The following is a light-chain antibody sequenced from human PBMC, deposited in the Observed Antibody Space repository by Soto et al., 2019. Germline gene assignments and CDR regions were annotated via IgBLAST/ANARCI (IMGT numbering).Light chain of an antibody. J-gene: IGLJ2*01. V-gene: IGLV1-40*01. CDR1: SSNIGAGYD. CDR3: QSYDSSPVV. Sequence: QLVLTQPPSVSGAPGQRVTISCTGSSSNIGAGYDVHWYQQLPGTAPKLLIYGNSNRPSGVPDRFSGSKSGTSASLAITGLQAEDEADYYCQSYDSSPVVFGGGTKLTVL. CDR2: GNS.